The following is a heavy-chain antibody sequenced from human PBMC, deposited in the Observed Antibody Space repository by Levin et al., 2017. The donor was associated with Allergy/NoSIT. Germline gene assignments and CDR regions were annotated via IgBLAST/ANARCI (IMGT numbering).Heavy chain of an antibody. J-gene: IGHJ4*02. Sequence: EASVKVSCKASGYTFTDYYMHWVRQAPGQGLEWMGWINPNTGVTKYAQKFQGRVTMTRDTSISTAYMELSRLRSDDTAVYYCAGDFWRGMSLDYWGQGTLVTVSS. V-gene: IGHV1-2*02. CDR3: AGDFWRGMSLDY. D-gene: IGHD3-3*01. CDR1: GYTFTDYY. CDR2: INPNTGVT.